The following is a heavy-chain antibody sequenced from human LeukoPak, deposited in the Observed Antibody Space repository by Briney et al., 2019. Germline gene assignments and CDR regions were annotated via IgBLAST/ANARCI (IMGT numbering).Heavy chain of an antibody. CDR1: GFTFDDYA. D-gene: IGHD4-17*01. Sequence: PGGSLRLSCAASGFTFDDYAMHWVRQAPGKGLEWVSGISWNSGSIGYADSVKGRFTISRDNSKNTLYLQMGSLRAEDMAVYYCARGYGDYVDYWGQGTLVTVSS. CDR2: ISWNSGSI. V-gene: IGHV3-9*03. CDR3: ARGYGDYVDY. J-gene: IGHJ4*02.